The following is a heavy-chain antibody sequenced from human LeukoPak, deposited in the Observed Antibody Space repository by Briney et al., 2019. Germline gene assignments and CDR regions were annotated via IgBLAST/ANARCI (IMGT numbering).Heavy chain of an antibody. CDR2: INHSGST. CDR3: ARGSRNIRLGELPDP. J-gene: IGHJ5*02. D-gene: IGHD3-16*01. Sequence: PSETLSLTCAVSGGSFSGYYWSWIRQPPGKGLEWVGEINHSGSTNYNPSLKSRVTISVDTSKNQFSLKLSSVTAADTAVYYCARGSRNIRLGELPDPWGQGTLVTVSS. CDR1: GGSFSGYY. V-gene: IGHV4-34*01.